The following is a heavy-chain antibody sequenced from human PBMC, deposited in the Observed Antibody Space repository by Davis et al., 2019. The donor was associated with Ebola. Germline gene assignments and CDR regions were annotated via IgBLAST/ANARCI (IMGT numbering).Heavy chain of an antibody. D-gene: IGHD5-12*01. V-gene: IGHV6-1*01. CDR3: ARGWLRSGLDY. J-gene: IGHJ4*02. CDR1: GDSVSSAG. Sequence: PSETLSLTCAISGDSVSSAGWNWIRQSPSRGLEWLGRTYYKSKWYNDYAVSVKSRITINPDTSKNQFSLHLNSVTPEDTAVYYCARGWLRSGLDYWGQGILVTVSS. CDR2: TYYKSKWYN.